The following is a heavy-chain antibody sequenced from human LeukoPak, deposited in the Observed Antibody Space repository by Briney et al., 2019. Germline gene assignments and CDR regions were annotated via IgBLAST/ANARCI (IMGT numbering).Heavy chain of an antibody. CDR1: GGSFSGYY. CDR2: INHSGST. J-gene: IGHJ4*02. Sequence: SETLSLTCAVYGGSFSGYYWSWIRQPPGKGLEWIREINHSGSTNYNPSLKSRVTISVDTSKNQFSLKLSSVTAADTAVYYCARLRYSSSVDYWGQGTLVTVSS. V-gene: IGHV4-34*01. CDR3: ARLRYSSSVDY. D-gene: IGHD6-13*01.